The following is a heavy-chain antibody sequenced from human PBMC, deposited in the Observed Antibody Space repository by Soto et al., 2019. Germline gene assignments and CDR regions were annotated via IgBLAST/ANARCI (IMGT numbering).Heavy chain of an antibody. CDR2: MSHSGGT. CDR1: GGFVSSGIYY. D-gene: IGHD1-1*01. CDR3: ARVERGTATTVVDAFDI. V-gene: IGHV4-34*01. Sequence: QVQLQQWGAGLLKPSETLSLTCAVYGGFVSSGIYYWSWIRHPPGKGLEWIGEMSHSGGTHFNPSLKGRVTISVDTSKIQFSLKMSSVTAAATALYYCARVERGTATTVVDAFDIWGPGTMVTVSS. J-gene: IGHJ3*02.